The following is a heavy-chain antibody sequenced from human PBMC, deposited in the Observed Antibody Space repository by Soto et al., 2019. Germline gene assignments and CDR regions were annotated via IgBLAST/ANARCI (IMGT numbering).Heavy chain of an antibody. Sequence: QVQLQESGPGQVKPSETLSLTCCVSGGSMSEYFWSWIRQSPGEGLEWIGYIYYLGSTDYNRSLKSQVTTAVDTSKRQFSLRLTSVTAPDTAVSYCARDGYDGSGSPDPGYWGPGTQLTVSS. J-gene: IGHJ4*02. V-gene: IGHV4-59*01. CDR3: ARDGYDGSGSPDPGY. CDR2: IYYLGST. D-gene: IGHD3-10*01. CDR1: GGSMSEYF.